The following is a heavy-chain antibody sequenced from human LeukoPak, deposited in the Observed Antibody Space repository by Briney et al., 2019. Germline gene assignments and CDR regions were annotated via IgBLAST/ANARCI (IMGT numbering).Heavy chain of an antibody. CDR1: GYSISSGYY. Sequence: NTSETLSLTCTVSGYSISSGYYWGWIRQPPGQGLEWIGTIYHSGSTYYNPSLKSRVTVSVDTSKNQFSLKLSSVTAADTAVYYCARLPRGQWLVPGPYDAFDIWGQGTMVTVSS. V-gene: IGHV4-38-2*02. CDR3: ARLPRGQWLVPGPYDAFDI. J-gene: IGHJ3*02. CDR2: IYHSGST. D-gene: IGHD6-19*01.